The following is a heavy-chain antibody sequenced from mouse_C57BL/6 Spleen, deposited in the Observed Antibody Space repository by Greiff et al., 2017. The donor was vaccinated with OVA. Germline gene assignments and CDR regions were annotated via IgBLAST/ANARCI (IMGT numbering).Heavy chain of an antibody. J-gene: IGHJ2*01. Sequence: DVKLQESGEGLVKPGGSLKLSCAASGFTFSSYAMSWVRQTPEKRLEWVAYISSGGDYIYYADTVKGRFTISRDNARNTLYLQMSSLKSEDTAMYYCTRVGYGSSKYYFDYWGQGTTLTVSS. CDR3: TRVGYGSSKYYFDY. CDR1: GFTFSSYA. CDR2: ISSGGDYI. D-gene: IGHD1-1*01. V-gene: IGHV5-9-1*02.